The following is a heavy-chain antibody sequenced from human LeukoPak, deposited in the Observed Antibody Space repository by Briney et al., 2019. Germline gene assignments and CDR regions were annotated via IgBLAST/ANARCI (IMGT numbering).Heavy chain of an antibody. D-gene: IGHD3-22*01. CDR3: ARAGYYDSSGKGYEGFDY. CDR2: ISAYNGNT. CDR1: GYTFTSYG. Sequence: ASVKVSCKASGYTFTSYGISWVRQAPGQGLEWMGWISAYNGNTNYAQKLQGRVTMTTDTSTSTAYMELRSLRSDDTAVYYCARAGYYDSSGKGYEGFDYWGQGTLVTVSS. V-gene: IGHV1-18*01. J-gene: IGHJ4*02.